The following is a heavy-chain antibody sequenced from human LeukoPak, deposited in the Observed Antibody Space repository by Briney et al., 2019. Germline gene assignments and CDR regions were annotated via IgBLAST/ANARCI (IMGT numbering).Heavy chain of an antibody. J-gene: IGHJ6*03. Sequence: PSETLSLTCAVYGESFTTFYWGWIRQTPGKGLEWIGEINHTGSTNYNPSLKSRVTISIDTSKNQFSLKLSSVTTADTAVYYCARVEEGYGSGRRGNFYYYYMDVWGKGTTVTISS. CDR1: GESFTTFY. D-gene: IGHD3-10*01. CDR3: ARVEEGYGSGRRGNFYYYYMDV. V-gene: IGHV4-34*01. CDR2: INHTGST.